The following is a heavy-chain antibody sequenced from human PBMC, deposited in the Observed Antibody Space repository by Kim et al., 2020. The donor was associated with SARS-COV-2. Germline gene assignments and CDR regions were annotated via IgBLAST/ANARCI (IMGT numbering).Heavy chain of an antibody. Sequence: GGSYYNPSLKGRVTISVDTSKNQFSLKLTSVTAADPAVYYCAIIGSYRIDYWGRGALVTVSS. J-gene: IGHJ4*02. CDR3: AIIGSYRIDY. D-gene: IGHD3-16*02. V-gene: IGHV4-39*01. CDR2: GGS.